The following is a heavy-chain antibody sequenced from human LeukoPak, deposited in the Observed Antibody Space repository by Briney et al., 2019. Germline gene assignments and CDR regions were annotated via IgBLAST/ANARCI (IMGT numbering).Heavy chain of an antibody. D-gene: IGHD1-26*01. CDR1: GFTFSSYA. CDR3: AKGSVREYFEY. J-gene: IGHJ4*02. Sequence: QPGGSLRLSCAASGFTFSSYAMSWVRQAPGKGLEWVSTISGSGGSTNYADSVKGRFTTSRDNSKNTLYLQMNSLRAEDTAVYYCAKGSVREYFEYWGQGTLATVSS. V-gene: IGHV3-23*01. CDR2: ISGSGGST.